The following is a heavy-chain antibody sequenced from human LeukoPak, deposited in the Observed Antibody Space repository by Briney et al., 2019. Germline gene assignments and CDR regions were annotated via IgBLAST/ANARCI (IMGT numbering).Heavy chain of an antibody. Sequence: GGSLRLSCEASGFDFSFSGMNWVRQAPGKGLEWVSYISYTSDLMAYVDSVRGRFTVSRDNAKNSLFLQMNGLREEDTAVYYCARVVRGLYNLGDWGQGTLVTVSS. D-gene: IGHD3-10*01. J-gene: IGHJ4*02. CDR3: ARVVRGLYNLGD. V-gene: IGHV3-48*02. CDR1: GFDFSFSG. CDR2: ISYTSDLM.